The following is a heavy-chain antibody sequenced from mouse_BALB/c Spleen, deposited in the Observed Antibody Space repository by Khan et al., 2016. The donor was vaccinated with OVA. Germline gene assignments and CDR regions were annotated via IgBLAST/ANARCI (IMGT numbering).Heavy chain of an antibody. D-gene: IGHD4-1*01. V-gene: IGHV14-3*02. Sequence: EVQLQQSEADLVKPGASVKLSCTASGFNIKDTYMHWVKQRPEQGLDWIGRIDPANDNTEYGPKFQAKATITTDTSSNTAYLQLSSLTSEDIAVYYCARGELGPDYYAMDYWGQGTSVTVSS. CDR3: ARGELGPDYYAMDY. CDR1: GFNIKDTY. CDR2: IDPANDNT. J-gene: IGHJ4*01.